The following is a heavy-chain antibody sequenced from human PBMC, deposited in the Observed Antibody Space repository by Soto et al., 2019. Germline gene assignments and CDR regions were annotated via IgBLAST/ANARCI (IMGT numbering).Heavy chain of an antibody. CDR1: GGTFSSYT. CDR3: ARDPEYRSSSPWG. Sequence: QVQLVQSGAEVKKPGSSVKVSCKASGGTFSSYTISWVRQAPGQGLEWMGRIIPTLRIANYAQKLKGRVTITTDKSTRTAYMELSSLRSEDTAVYYCARDPEYRSSSPWGWGQGTLVTVSS. V-gene: IGHV1-69*08. D-gene: IGHD6-6*01. J-gene: IGHJ4*02. CDR2: IIPTLRIA.